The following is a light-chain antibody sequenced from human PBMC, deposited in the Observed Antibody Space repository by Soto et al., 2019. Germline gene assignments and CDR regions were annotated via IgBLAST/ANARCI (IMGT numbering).Light chain of an antibody. V-gene: IGKV3-20*01. J-gene: IGKJ1*01. CDR3: QQYGTSGT. CDR1: QSVSNNY. Sequence: EIVLTQSPGTLSLSPGERATHSCRASQSVSNNYLAWYQPKPGQAPRLLIYGASNRATGIPDRFSGSGSGTDFTLTISRLEPEDFAVYYCQQYGTSGTLGQGTQVEIK. CDR2: GAS.